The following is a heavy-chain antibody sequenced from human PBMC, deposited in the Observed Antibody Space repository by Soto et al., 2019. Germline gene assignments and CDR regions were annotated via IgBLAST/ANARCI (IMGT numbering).Heavy chain of an antibody. CDR1: GFTFSVYY. D-gene: IGHD3-3*01. V-gene: IGHV3-11*01. CDR2: IGSGGGTI. J-gene: IGHJ4*02. Sequence: GGSLRLSCASSGFTFSVYYMTGIRQATGKGLEWVSYIGSGGGTIYYADSVKGRFTISSDNAKSSLYLQMNSLGTEDTAVYYCARRRDFLDYWGQGTLVTVSS. CDR3: ARRRDFLDY.